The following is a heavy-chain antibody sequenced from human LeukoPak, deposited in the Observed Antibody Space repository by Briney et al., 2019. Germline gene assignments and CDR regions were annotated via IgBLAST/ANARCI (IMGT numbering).Heavy chain of an antibody. Sequence: GGSLSLACAASGFNFNNYPMHWVRQVPGRGPQWVALISYDGIDSYIADSVKQRFSISRDNSKNTLFLQMNSLRPEDTAVYYCARDRYTKNYFDALDIWGQG. CDR1: GFNFNNYP. CDR2: ISYDGIDS. V-gene: IGHV3-30*04. CDR3: ARDRYTKNYFDALDI. D-gene: IGHD3-16*02. J-gene: IGHJ3*02.